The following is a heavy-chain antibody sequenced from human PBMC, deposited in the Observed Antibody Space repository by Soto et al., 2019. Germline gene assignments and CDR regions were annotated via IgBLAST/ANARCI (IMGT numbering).Heavy chain of an antibody. D-gene: IGHD6-19*01. CDR3: ARVGSGWYGDLGVGRIDYYYYGMDV. CDR1: GGTFSSYA. Sequence: QVQLVQSGAEVKKPGSSVKVSCKASGGTFSSYAISWVRQAPGQGLEWMGGIIPIFGTANYAQKFQGRVTITADKSKSTACMEMSSLRSDDTAVYLCARVGSGWYGDLGVGRIDYYYYGMDVWGQGTTVTVSS. CDR2: IIPIFGTA. J-gene: IGHJ6*02. V-gene: IGHV1-69*06.